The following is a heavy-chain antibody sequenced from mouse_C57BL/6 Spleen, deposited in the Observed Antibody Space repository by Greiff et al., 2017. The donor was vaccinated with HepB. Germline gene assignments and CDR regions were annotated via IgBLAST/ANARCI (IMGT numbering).Heavy chain of an antibody. CDR3: ARRDWGNLWYFDV. D-gene: IGHD2-1*01. J-gene: IGHJ1*03. Sequence: DVMLVESGGGLVKPGGSLKLSCAASGFTFSDYGMHWARQAPEKGLEWVAYISSGSSTIYYADTVKGRFTISRDNAKNTLFLQMTSLRSEDTAMYYGARRDWGNLWYFDVWGTGTTVTVSS. CDR1: GFTFSDYG. CDR2: ISSGSSTI. V-gene: IGHV5-17*01.